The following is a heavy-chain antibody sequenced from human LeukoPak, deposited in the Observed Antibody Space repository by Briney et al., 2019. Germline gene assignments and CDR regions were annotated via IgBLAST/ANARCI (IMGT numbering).Heavy chain of an antibody. Sequence: GGSLRLSCAASGFTFSSYAMSWVRQAPGKGLEWVSAISGSGGSTYHADSVKGRFTISRDNSKNTLYLQMNSLRAEDTAVYYCAKSIRGVVITTNDAFDIWGQGTMVTVSS. CDR2: ISGSGGST. CDR1: GFTFSSYA. V-gene: IGHV3-23*01. D-gene: IGHD3-22*01. CDR3: AKSIRGVVITTNDAFDI. J-gene: IGHJ3*02.